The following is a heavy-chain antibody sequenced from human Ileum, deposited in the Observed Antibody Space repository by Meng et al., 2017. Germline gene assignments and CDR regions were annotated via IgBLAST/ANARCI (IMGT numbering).Heavy chain of an antibody. V-gene: IGHV3-74*01. D-gene: IGHD3/OR15-3a*01. J-gene: IGHJ4*02. CDR2: IKPDGRTT. Sequence: GESLKISCAASGFTFSDYFMTWIRQAPGKGLVWVSQIKPDGRTTAYADSVKGRFTISSDNAKSTLYLEMNSLRAEDAAVYYCARDWDWVVWDYWGQGTLVTVSS. CDR3: ARDWDWVVWDY. CDR1: GFTFSDYF.